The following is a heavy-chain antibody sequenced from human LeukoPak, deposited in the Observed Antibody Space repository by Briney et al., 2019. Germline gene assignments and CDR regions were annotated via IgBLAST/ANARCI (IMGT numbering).Heavy chain of an antibody. CDR2: ISGSGGST. V-gene: IGHV3-23*01. CDR3: AKGRTAYCSSTSCYTSDY. Sequence: PGASLRLSCAASGFTFSSYAMSWVRQAPVKGLEWVSAISGSGGSTYYADSVKGRFTISRDNSKNTLYLQMNSLRAEDTAVYYCAKGRTAYCSSTSCYTSDYWGQGTLVTVSS. D-gene: IGHD2-2*02. J-gene: IGHJ4*02. CDR1: GFTFSSYA.